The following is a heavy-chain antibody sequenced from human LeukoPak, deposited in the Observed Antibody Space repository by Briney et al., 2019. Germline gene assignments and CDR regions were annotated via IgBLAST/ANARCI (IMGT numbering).Heavy chain of an antibody. CDR3: ARAPTAAAGINWFDP. J-gene: IGHJ5*02. Sequence: ASVKVSCKASGGTFSSYAISWVRQAPGQGLEWMGRIIPILGIANYAQKFQGTVTITADKSTSTAYMELSSLRSEDTAVYYCARAPTAAAGINWFDPWGQGTLVTVSS. CDR2: IIPILGIA. D-gene: IGHD6-13*01. V-gene: IGHV1-69*04. CDR1: GGTFSSYA.